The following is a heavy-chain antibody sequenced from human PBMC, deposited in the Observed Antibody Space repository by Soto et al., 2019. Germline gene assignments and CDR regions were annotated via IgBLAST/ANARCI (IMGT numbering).Heavy chain of an antibody. J-gene: IGHJ4*02. CDR3: ARDGGRHSGGIDY. Sequence: QVQLVQSGAEVKKPGSSVKVSCKASGGTFSSYSINWVRQAPGQGLEWMGEIIPIFGTANYAQKFQGRVTISGGESTSTALRALSSLRSEDTAVYYCARDGGRHSGGIDYWGQGTLVTVSS. CDR2: IIPIFGTA. D-gene: IGHD1-26*01. V-gene: IGHV1-69*01. CDR1: GGTFSSYS.